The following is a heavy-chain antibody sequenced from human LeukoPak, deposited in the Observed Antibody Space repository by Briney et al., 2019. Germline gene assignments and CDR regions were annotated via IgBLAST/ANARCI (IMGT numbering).Heavy chain of an antibody. CDR2: IYYSGST. J-gene: IGHJ4*02. D-gene: IGHD3-10*01. CDR3: AKGVGGSGSYRGPFDS. Sequence: SQTLSLTCTVSGGSISSGGYYWSWIRQHPGKGLEWIGYIYYSGSTYYNPSLKSRVTISVDTSKNQFSLKLSSVTAADTAVYYCAKGVGGSGSYRGPFDSWGQGTLVTVSS. CDR1: GGSISSGGYY. V-gene: IGHV4-31*03.